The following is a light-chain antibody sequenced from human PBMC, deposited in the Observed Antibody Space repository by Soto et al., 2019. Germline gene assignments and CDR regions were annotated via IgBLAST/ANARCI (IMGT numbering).Light chain of an antibody. J-gene: IGKJ1*01. CDR2: WAS. Sequence: DIVMTQSPDSLAVSLGERATINCKSSQSVLYSSNNKNYLAWYQQKPGQPPKLLIYWASTRESRVPDRFSGSGSGTDFTLTISSLQAEDVVVYYCQQYYSTPLTFGQGTKVEIK. CDR1: QSVLYSSNNKNY. CDR3: QQYYSTPLT. V-gene: IGKV4-1*01.